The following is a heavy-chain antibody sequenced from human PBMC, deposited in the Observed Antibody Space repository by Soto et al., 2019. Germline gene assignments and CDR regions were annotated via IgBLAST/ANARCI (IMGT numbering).Heavy chain of an antibody. CDR2: INAGNGNT. D-gene: IGHD1-7*01. CDR1: GYTFTSYA. V-gene: IGHV1-3*01. J-gene: IGHJ6*02. CDR3: AAEGITGTTDYYYYGMDV. Sequence: ASVKVSCKASGYTFTSYAMHWVRQAPGQRLEWMGWINAGNGNTKYSQKFQGRVTITRDTSASTAYMELSSLRSEDTAVYYCAAEGITGTTDYYYYGMDVWGQGTTVTVSS.